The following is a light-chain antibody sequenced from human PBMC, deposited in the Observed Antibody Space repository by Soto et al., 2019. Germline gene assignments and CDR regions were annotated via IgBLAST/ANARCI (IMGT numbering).Light chain of an antibody. J-gene: IGKJ1*01. CDR3: QHYNNWPPWM. V-gene: IGKV3D-15*01. CDR2: DAS. Sequence: EIVMTQSPATLSVSPGERATLSCRASQSVRSNLAWYQQKPGQAPRLLIYDASTRATGIPARFSGSGSGTEFTLTISSLQSEDFAVYYCQHYNNWPPWMFGQGTKVEIK. CDR1: QSVRSN.